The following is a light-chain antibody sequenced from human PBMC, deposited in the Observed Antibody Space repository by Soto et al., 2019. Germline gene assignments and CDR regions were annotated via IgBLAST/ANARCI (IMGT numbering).Light chain of an antibody. Sequence: EIPMTQSQSSLSAYVGDRATLTCRASQSISIYLNWYQLKPGKAPNLLMYGASYLKSGVPTRFSGSGSGTDFTLTVSSLQPEDFAIYYCQQTYTTPEITFGQGRLLEIK. J-gene: IGKJ5*01. CDR2: GAS. CDR1: QSISIY. CDR3: QQTYTTPEIT. V-gene: IGKV1-39*01.